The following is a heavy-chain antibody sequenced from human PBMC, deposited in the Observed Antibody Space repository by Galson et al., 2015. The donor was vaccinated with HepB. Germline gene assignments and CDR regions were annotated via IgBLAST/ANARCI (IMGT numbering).Heavy chain of an antibody. J-gene: IGHJ4*02. CDR2: INPSGGST. CDR1: GYTFTSYY. Sequence: SVKVSCKASGYTFTSYYMHWVRQAPGQGLEWMGIINPSGGSTSYAQKFQGRVTMTRDTSTSTVYMELSSLRSEDTAVYYCARVSYSSGWPPSFDYWGQGTLVTVSS. D-gene: IGHD6-19*01. CDR3: ARVSYSSGWPPSFDY. V-gene: IGHV1-46*01.